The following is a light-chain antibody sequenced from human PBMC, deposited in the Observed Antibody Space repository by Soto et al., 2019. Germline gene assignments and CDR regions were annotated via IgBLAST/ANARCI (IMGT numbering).Light chain of an antibody. CDR2: CAS. Sequence: EIVLTQSPGTLSLSPGERATLSCRASQSVSSSYLAWYQRKPGQAPRLLIYCASSRATCIPDRFSSSGSGTDFTLTISRLEPEDFAVYYCQDYGSSRTFGQGTKVDIK. CDR3: QDYGSSRT. J-gene: IGKJ1*01. V-gene: IGKV3-20*01. CDR1: QSVSSSY.